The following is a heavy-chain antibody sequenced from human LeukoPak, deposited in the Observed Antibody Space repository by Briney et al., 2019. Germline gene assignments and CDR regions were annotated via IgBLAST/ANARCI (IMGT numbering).Heavy chain of an antibody. D-gene: IGHD3-22*01. CDR3: ARDPAPYSDLHKLDY. V-gene: IGHV1-69*13. J-gene: IGHJ4*02. CDR1: GGTFSSYA. Sequence: GASVTVSFTASGGTFSSYAISWVRQAPGQGLEWMGGIIPIFGTANYAQKFQGRVTITADESTSTAYMELSSLRSEDTAMYYCARDPAPYSDLHKLDYWGQGTLVTVSS. CDR2: IIPIFGTA.